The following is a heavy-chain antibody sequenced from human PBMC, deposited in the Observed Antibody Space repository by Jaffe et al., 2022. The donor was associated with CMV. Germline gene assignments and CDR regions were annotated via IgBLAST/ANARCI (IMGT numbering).Heavy chain of an antibody. CDR1: GFTFSNAW. Sequence: EVQLVESGGGLVKPGGSLRLSCAASGFTFSNAWMSWVRQAPGKGLEWVGRIKSKTDGGTTDYAAPVKGRFTISRDDSKNTLYLQMNSLKTEDTAVYYCTTPLPVGAYNTGVDYYYGMDVWGQGTTVTVSS. J-gene: IGHJ6*02. D-gene: IGHD1-26*01. CDR3: TTPLPVGAYNTGVDYYYGMDV. CDR2: IKSKTDGGTT. V-gene: IGHV3-15*01.